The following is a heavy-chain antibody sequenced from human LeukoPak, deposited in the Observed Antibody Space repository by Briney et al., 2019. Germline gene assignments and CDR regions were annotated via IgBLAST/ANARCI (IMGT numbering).Heavy chain of an antibody. V-gene: IGHV3-53*01. CDR1: GFTVSTTY. Sequence: GGSLRLSCAASGFTVSTTYMSWVRQAPGKGLEWVSLIYVDGRTYYADSVKGRLTISKDNSKNTLYLQVNSLRAEDTAVYYCARRGDGGRSFDYWGQGTLVTVSS. J-gene: IGHJ4*02. D-gene: IGHD4-23*01. CDR3: ARRGDGGRSFDY. CDR2: IYVDGRT.